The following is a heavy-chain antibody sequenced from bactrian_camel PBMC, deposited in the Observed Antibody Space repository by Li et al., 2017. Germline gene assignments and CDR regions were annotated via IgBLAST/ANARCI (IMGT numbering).Heavy chain of an antibody. CDR1: GHTYNRNC. V-gene: IGHV3S53*01. J-gene: IGHJ4*01. D-gene: IGHD2*01. CDR2: IDSRGST. Sequence: VQLVESGGGSVQAGGSLRLSCAASGHTYNRNCMAWFRQAPGKEREGVATIDSRGSTSYTDSVKGRFTISKDNANNTVNLMMTVLKPDDTGMYYCAANFGPYCSGPYLARRANFLGQGTQVTVS.